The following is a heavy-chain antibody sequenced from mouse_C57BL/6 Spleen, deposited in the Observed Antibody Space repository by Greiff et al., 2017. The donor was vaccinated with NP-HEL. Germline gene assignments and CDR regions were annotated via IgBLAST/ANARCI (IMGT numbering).Heavy chain of an antibody. CDR3: ARSTEGVDY. V-gene: IGHV1-76*01. CDR2: IYPGSGNT. CDR1: GYTFTDYY. Sequence: QVQLQQSGAELVRPGASVKLSCKASGYTFTDYYINWVKQRPGQGLEWIARIYPGSGNTYYNEKFKGKATLTAEKSSSTAYMQLSSLTSEDSAVYFCARSTEGVDYWGQGTTLTVSS. J-gene: IGHJ2*01.